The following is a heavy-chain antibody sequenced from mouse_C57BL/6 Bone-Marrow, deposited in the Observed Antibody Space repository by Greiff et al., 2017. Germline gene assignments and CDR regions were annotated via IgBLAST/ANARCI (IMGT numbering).Heavy chain of an antibody. V-gene: IGHV1-58*01. J-gene: IGHJ3*01. D-gene: IGHD2-4*01. Sequence: DVKLQESGAELVRPGSSVKMSCKTSGYTFTSYGINWVKQRPGQGLEWIGYIYIGNGYTAYNEKFKGKATLTSDTSSSTAYMQLSSLTSEDSAIYFCAREGTYDYDGDWFAYWGQGTLVTVSA. CDR1: GYTFTSYG. CDR3: AREGTYDYDGDWFAY. CDR2: IYIGNGYT.